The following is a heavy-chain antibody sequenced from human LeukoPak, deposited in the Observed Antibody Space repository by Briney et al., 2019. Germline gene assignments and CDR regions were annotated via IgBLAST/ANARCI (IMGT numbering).Heavy chain of an antibody. V-gene: IGHV4-59*12. CDR1: GGSISSYY. CDR2: IYYSGST. Sequence: PSETLSLTCTVSGGSISSYYWSWIRQPPGKGLEWIGYIYYSGSTNYNPSLKSRVTISVDTSKNQFSLKLSSVTAADTAVYYCARDLVDYGDLYCGMDVWGQGTTVTVSS. J-gene: IGHJ6*02. CDR3: ARDLVDYGDLYCGMDV. D-gene: IGHD4-17*01.